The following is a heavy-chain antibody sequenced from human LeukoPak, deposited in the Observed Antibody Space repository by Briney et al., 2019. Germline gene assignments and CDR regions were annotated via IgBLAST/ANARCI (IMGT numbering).Heavy chain of an antibody. CDR1: GLTFSSYA. D-gene: IGHD6-13*01. J-gene: IGHJ5*02. Sequence: GGSLRLSCAASGLTFSSYAMSWVRQAPGKGLEWVSGISGSGGSTYYADSVKGRFTISRDNSKNTLYLQMNSLRAEDTAVYYCAAPPIAAAGTFRANWFDPWGQGTLVTVSS. V-gene: IGHV3-23*01. CDR3: AAPPIAAAGTFRANWFDP. CDR2: ISGSGGST.